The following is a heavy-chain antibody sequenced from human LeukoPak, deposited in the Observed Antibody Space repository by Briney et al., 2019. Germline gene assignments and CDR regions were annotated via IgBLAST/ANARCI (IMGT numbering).Heavy chain of an antibody. CDR3: ARGGATGFDY. CDR2: IYYSGST. D-gene: IGHD1-26*01. V-gene: IGHV4-59*01. Sequence: SETLSLTCTVSGGSISSYYWSWIRQPPGKGLEWIGYIYYSGSTNYNPSLKSRVTISVATSKNQFSLKLSSVTAADTAVYYCARGGATGFDYWGQGTLVTVSS. CDR1: GGSISSYY. J-gene: IGHJ4*02.